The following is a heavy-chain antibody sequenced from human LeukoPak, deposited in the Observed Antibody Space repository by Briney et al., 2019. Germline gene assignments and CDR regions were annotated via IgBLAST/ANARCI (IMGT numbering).Heavy chain of an antibody. J-gene: IGHJ3*02. CDR2: IYYSGSN. V-gene: IGHV4-59*01. Sequence: SETLSLTCTVSGGSISSYYWSWIRQPPGKGLEWIGYIYYSGSNNYNPSLESRVTISVDTSKNQFSLKLSSVTAADTAVYYCARDDPSDAFDIWGQGTMVTVSS. CDR1: GGSISSYY. CDR3: ARDDPSDAFDI.